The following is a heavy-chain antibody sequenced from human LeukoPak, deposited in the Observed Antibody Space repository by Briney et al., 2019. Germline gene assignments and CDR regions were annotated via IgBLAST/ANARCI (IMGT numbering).Heavy chain of an antibody. V-gene: IGHV3-23*01. CDR1: GFTFNSYA. CDR2: ISGSGGST. D-gene: IGHD5-18*01. CDR3: AKDGPLGGYSYGNYFDY. J-gene: IGHJ4*02. Sequence: GGSLRLSCAVSGFTFNSYAMNWVRQAPGKGLEWVSVISGSGGSTYYTDSVKGRFTISRDNSKSTLFLQMHSLRAEDTAVYYCAKDGPLGGYSYGNYFDYWGQGTLVTVSS.